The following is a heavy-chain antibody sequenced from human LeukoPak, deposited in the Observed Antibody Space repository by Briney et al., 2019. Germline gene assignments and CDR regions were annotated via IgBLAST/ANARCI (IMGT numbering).Heavy chain of an antibody. V-gene: IGHV3-48*03. CDR1: GFTFSSYE. Sequence: PGGSLRLSCAASGFTFSSYEMNWLRQAPGKGLEWVSQIIGSGSIIYYADSVKGRFTISRDNAKNPVYLQMNSLRAEDTAVYYCARSPEGRGFDPWGQGTLVTVSS. CDR3: ARSPEGRGFDP. CDR2: IIGSGSII. J-gene: IGHJ5*02.